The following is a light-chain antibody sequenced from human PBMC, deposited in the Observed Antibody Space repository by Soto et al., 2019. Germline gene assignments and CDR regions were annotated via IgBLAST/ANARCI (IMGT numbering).Light chain of an antibody. J-gene: IGKJ4*01. Sequence: DIQMTQSPSSLSASVGDRVTITCRASQSISSYLNWYQQKPVKAPKLLIYAASSLQSGVPSRFSGSGSGTDFNLTISSLQPEDFATYYCQQSYSTPLTFGGGTKVEI. CDR3: QQSYSTPLT. CDR2: AAS. V-gene: IGKV1-39*01. CDR1: QSISSY.